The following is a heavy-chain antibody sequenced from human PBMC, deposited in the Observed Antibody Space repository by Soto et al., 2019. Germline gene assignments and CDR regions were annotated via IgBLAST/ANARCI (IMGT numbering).Heavy chain of an antibody. D-gene: IGHD1-7*01. CDR2: ISSSSSTI. Sequence: GGSLRLSCAASGFTFSSYSMNWVRQAPGKGLEWVSYISSSSSTIYYADSVKGRFTISRDNAKNSLYLQMNSLRDEDTAVYYCAAPNNWNWDDAFDIWGQGTMATVSS. CDR3: AAPNNWNWDDAFDI. V-gene: IGHV3-48*02. CDR1: GFTFSSYS. J-gene: IGHJ3*02.